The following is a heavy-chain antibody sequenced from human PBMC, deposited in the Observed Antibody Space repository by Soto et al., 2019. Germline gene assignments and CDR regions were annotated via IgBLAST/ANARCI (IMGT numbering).Heavy chain of an antibody. CDR1: GFTFSSYA. Sequence: PGGSLRLSCVASGFTFSSYAMHWVRQAPGKGLEYVSAISSNGGSTYYANSVKGRFTISRDNSKNTLYLQMGSLRAEDMAVYYCAREGATHDGNYYYYYYGMDVWGQGTTVTVSS. J-gene: IGHJ6*02. CDR2: ISSNGGST. CDR3: AREGATHDGNYYYYYYGMDV. D-gene: IGHD1-7*01. V-gene: IGHV3-64*01.